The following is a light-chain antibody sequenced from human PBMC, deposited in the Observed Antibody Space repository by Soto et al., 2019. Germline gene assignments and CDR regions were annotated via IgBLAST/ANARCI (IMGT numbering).Light chain of an antibody. CDR1: SSDVGGNNY. V-gene: IGLV2-8*01. CDR3: SSYAGSNNVI. CDR2: EVT. J-gene: IGLJ2*01. Sequence: QSVLTQPPSASGSPGQSVAISCTGTSSDVGGNNYVSWYQQHPGKAPKLTVYEVTKRPSGVPDRFSGSKSGNTASLTVSGLQAEDEADYYCSSYAGSNNVIFGGGTKLTVL.